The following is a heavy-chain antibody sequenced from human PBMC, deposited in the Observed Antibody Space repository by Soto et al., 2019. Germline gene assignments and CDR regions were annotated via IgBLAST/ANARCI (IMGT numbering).Heavy chain of an antibody. CDR3: ATTYTGSYSFYFDS. Sequence: EVPLMESGGGLVQPGGSLRLSCAASTFIFSNAYINWVRQALGKGPEWVGRVRSKADGGTTDYAAPVIGRFTISRDNSKNTLYLQMDSLKTEDTAVYYCATTYTGSYSFYFDSWGQGTLVTVSS. D-gene: IGHD1-26*01. CDR2: VRSKADGGTT. CDR1: TFIFSNAY. J-gene: IGHJ4*02. V-gene: IGHV3-15*07.